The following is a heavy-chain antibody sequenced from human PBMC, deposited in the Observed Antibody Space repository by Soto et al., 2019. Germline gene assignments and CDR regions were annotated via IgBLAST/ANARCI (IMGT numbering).Heavy chain of an antibody. Sequence: QVQLQESGPGLMKPSQTLSLTCTVSGGSISRGGYYWSWIRQHPGKGLEWIGYIYYSGSTYYNPSLKSRVTISVDTSKNQFSLKLSSVTAADTAVDYCAREDRWLQFWYWGQGTLVTVSS. J-gene: IGHJ4*02. CDR3: AREDRWLQFWY. D-gene: IGHD5-12*01. CDR1: GGSISRGGYY. CDR2: IYYSGST. V-gene: IGHV4-31*03.